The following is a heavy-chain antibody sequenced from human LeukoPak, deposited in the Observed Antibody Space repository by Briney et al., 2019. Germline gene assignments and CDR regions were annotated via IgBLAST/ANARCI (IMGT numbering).Heavy chain of an antibody. Sequence: GGSLRLSCAASGFTVSSNYMNWVRQAPGKGLEWVSGIYSGGSTYYADSVMGRFTISRDNSKNTLFLQMNSLRAEDTAVYYCARISAYDDYWGQGTLVTVSS. CDR3: ARISAYDDY. CDR1: GFTVSSNY. D-gene: IGHD5-12*01. J-gene: IGHJ4*02. V-gene: IGHV3-53*01. CDR2: IYSGGST.